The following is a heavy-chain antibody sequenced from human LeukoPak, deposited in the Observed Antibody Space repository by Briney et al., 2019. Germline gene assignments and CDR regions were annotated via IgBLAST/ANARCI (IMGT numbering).Heavy chain of an antibody. Sequence: GGSLRLSCAASGFTFSSYEMNWVRQAPGKGLEWVSYISSSGSTIYYADSVKGRFTISRDNAKNSLYLQMNSLRAKDTAVYYCARDSSTGFDAFDIWGQGTMVTVSS. CDR3: ARDSSTGFDAFDI. V-gene: IGHV3-48*03. J-gene: IGHJ3*02. D-gene: IGHD6-6*01. CDR2: ISSSGSTI. CDR1: GFTFSSYE.